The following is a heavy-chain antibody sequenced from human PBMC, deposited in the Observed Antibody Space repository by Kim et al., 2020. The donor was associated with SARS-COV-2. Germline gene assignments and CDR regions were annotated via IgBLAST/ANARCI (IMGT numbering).Heavy chain of an antibody. V-gene: IGHV3-30*03. Sequence: GGSLRLSCAASGFTFSSYGKHWVRQAPGKGLEWVAVISYDGSNKYYADTVKGRFTISRDNSKNTLYLQMNSLRAEDMAVYYCYYDGASSAFDIWGQVTMVTVSS. CDR3: YYDGASSAFDI. CDR1: GFTFSSYG. J-gene: IGHJ3*02. D-gene: IGHD3-22*01. CDR2: ISYDGSNK.